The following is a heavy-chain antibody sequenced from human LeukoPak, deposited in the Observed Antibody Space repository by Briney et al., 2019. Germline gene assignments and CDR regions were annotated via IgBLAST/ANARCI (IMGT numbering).Heavy chain of an antibody. Sequence: GGSLRLSCAASGFTFSSYAMHWVRQAPGKGLEWVAVISYDGSNKYYADSVKGRFTISRDNSKNTLYLQMNSLRAEDTAVYYCAREGVAAAVGYYYYMDVWGKGTTVTVSS. D-gene: IGHD6-13*01. CDR1: GFTFSSYA. CDR3: AREGVAAAVGYYYYMDV. CDR2: ISYDGSNK. J-gene: IGHJ6*03. V-gene: IGHV3-30*04.